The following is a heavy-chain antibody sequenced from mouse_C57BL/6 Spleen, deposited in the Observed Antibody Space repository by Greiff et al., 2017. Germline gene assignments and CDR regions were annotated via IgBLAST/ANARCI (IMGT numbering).Heavy chain of an antibody. V-gene: IGHV2-3*01. CDR2: IWGDGST. CDR1: GFSLTSYG. J-gene: IGHJ4*01. CDR3: AKRTEYYAMDY. Sequence: QVQLKESGPGLVAPSQSLYITCTVSGFSLTSYGVSWVRQPPGKGLEWLGEIWGDGSTNYHSALISRLSISKDNSKSQVFLKLNSLQTDDTATYYWAKRTEYYAMDYWGQGTSVTVSS. D-gene: IGHD4-1*01.